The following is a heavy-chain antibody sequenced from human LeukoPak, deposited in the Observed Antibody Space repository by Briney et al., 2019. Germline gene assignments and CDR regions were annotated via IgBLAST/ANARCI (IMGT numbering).Heavy chain of an antibody. CDR3: AKRIGGVNSFDH. D-gene: IGHD3-16*01. CDR1: GFTFSSYG. Sequence: GGSLRLSCAASGFTFSSYGLHWVRQAPGKGLEWVTIISNDGSEKYYADSVKGRFTVSRDKSKNTLYLQMNSLRAEDTAVYYCAKRIGGVNSFDHWGQGTLVTVSS. CDR2: ISNDGSEK. J-gene: IGHJ4*02. V-gene: IGHV3-33*03.